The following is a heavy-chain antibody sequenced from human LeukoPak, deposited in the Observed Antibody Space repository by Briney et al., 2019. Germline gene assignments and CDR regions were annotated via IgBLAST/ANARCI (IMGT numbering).Heavy chain of an antibody. CDR2: ISSSSSYI. Sequence: GGSLRLSCAASGFTFSSYSMNWVRQAPGKGLEWVSSISSSSSYIYYADSVKGRFTISRDDAKNSLYLQMNSLRAEDTAVYYCARDTDYYDSSGYYSDAFDIWGQGTMVTVSS. J-gene: IGHJ3*02. D-gene: IGHD3-22*01. CDR1: GFTFSSYS. V-gene: IGHV3-21*01. CDR3: ARDTDYYDSSGYYSDAFDI.